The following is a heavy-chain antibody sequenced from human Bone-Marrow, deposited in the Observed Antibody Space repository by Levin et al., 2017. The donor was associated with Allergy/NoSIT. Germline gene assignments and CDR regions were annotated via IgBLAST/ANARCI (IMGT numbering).Heavy chain of an antibody. V-gene: IGHV3-21*06. D-gene: IGHD2-21*02. CDR2: ITSGSDYI. Sequence: GGSLRLSCAASGFTFNLYSLNWVRQAPGKGLEWVASITSGSDYIYYADSLKGRFTISRDNTNDTLFLQMDSLRAEDTAVYYCAREGDWNFDSWGQGTLVTVSS. CDR1: GFTFNLYS. J-gene: IGHJ4*02. CDR3: AREGDWNFDS.